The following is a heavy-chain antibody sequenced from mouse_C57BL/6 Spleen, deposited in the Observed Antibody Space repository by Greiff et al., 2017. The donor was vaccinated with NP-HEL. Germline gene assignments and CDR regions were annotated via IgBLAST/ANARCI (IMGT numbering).Heavy chain of an antibody. D-gene: IGHD1-1*01. V-gene: IGHV5-9-1*02. J-gene: IGHJ3*01. CDR3: TRDLYYYGTLFAY. Sequence: EVKLMESGEGLVKPGGSLKLSCAASGFTFSSYAMSWVRQTPEKRLEWVAYISSGGDYVYYADTVKGRFTISRDNARNTLYLQMSSLKSEDTAMYYCTRDLYYYGTLFAYWGQGTLVTVSA. CDR1: GFTFSSYA. CDR2: ISSGGDYV.